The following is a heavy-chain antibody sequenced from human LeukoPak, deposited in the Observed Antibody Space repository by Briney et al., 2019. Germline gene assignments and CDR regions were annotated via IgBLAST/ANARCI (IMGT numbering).Heavy chain of an antibody. V-gene: IGHV3-7*01. CDR3: ARAQDGYNPGTWDYYYYMDV. Sequence: HAGGSLRLSCAASGFTFSSYWMSWVRQAPGKGLEWVANIKKDGREKYYVDSVKGRFTISRDNAKNSLYLQMNSLRAEDTAVYYCARAQDGYNPGTWDYYYYMDVWGKGTTVTVSS. CDR1: GFTFSSYW. D-gene: IGHD5-24*01. J-gene: IGHJ6*03. CDR2: IKKDGREK.